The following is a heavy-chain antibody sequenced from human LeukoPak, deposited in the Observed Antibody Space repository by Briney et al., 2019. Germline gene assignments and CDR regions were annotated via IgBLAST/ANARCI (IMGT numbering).Heavy chain of an antibody. CDR3: ARGAAVGQTRDY. CDR2: INPSSGDA. V-gene: IGHV1-2*06. CDR1: GYTLTDHY. J-gene: IGHJ4*02. Sequence: ASVKVSCKASGYTLTDHYMHWVRQAPGQGLEWMGRINPSSGDANYAQRFQGRVFMTRDTSISTVYMELSSLRSDDTAVYYCARGAAVGQTRDYWGRGTLVTVSS. D-gene: IGHD6-13*01.